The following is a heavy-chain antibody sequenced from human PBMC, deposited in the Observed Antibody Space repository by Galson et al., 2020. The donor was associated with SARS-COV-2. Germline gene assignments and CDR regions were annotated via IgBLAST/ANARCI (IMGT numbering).Heavy chain of an antibody. V-gene: IGHV3-30*18. CDR3: AKDSRYYDILTGYFPGKINYYYYGMDV. CDR2: ISYDGSNK. J-gene: IGHJ6*02. CDR1: GFTFSSYG. Sequence: GGSLRLSCAASGFTFSSYGMHWVRQAPGKGLEWVAVISYDGSNKYYADSVKGRFTISRDNSKNTLYLQMNSLRAEDTAVYYCAKDSRYYDILTGYFPGKINYYYYGMDVWGQGTTVTVSS. D-gene: IGHD3-9*01.